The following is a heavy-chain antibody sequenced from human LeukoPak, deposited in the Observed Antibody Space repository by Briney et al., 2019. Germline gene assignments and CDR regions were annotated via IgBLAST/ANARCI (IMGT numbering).Heavy chain of an antibody. J-gene: IGHJ4*02. Sequence: GGSLRLSCADSGFTLSRYAVHWVRQAPGKGLEWVSGINWNGGSTGYADSLKGRFTISRDNAKNSLYLQMNSLRAEDTALYYCARGYGSGEDGDYWGQGTLVTVSS. CDR1: GFTLSRYA. V-gene: IGHV3-20*04. D-gene: IGHD3-10*01. CDR2: INWNGGST. CDR3: ARGYGSGEDGDY.